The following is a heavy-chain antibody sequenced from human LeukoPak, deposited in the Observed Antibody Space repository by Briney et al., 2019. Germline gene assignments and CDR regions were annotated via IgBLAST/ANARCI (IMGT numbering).Heavy chain of an antibody. CDR2: IYISGST. CDR3: ASAYSSGWYGTVDY. D-gene: IGHD6-19*01. V-gene: IGHV4-4*07. J-gene: IGHJ4*02. CDR1: GGTISSYY. Sequence: SETLSLTCTVSGGTISSYYWSWIRQPAGKGLEWIGRIYISGSTNYNPSLKSRVTISVDTSKNQFSLKLSSVTAADTAVYYCASAYSSGWYGTVDYWGQGTLVTVSS.